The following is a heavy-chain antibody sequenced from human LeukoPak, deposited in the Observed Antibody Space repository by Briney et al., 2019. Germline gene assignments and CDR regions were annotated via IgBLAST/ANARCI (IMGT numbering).Heavy chain of an antibody. D-gene: IGHD5-18*01. V-gene: IGHV4-4*07. CDR1: GGSMTSYY. CDR3: AGYSYGRFDY. CDR2: IYSTGST. J-gene: IGHJ4*02. Sequence: SETLSLTCSVSGGSMTSYYWSWIRQPAGKGLEWIGRIYSTGSTKYNPSLKRRVTMSVDTPKNQFSLKLSSVTAADTAVYYCAGYSYGRFDYWGQGTLVTVSS.